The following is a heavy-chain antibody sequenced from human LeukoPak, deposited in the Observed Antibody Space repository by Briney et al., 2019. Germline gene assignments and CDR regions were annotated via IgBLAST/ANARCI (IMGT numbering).Heavy chain of an antibody. J-gene: IGHJ4*02. Sequence: ASVKVSCKASGYKFVDDYMHWVRQAPGQGLEFMGWINPDTGFTNYAQKFRGRVTLTRDTSISTAYMELRSLRSDDTAAYYCVPTPEAYTSNWNVWGRGTLVTVSS. V-gene: IGHV1-2*02. CDR1: GYKFVDDY. CDR2: INPDTGFT. CDR3: VPTPEAYTSNWNV. D-gene: IGHD1-20*01.